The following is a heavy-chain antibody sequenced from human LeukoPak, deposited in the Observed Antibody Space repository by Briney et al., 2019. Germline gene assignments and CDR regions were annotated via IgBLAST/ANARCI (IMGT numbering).Heavy chain of an antibody. CDR1: GGPISSGGYY. Sequence: PSQTLSLTCTVSGGPISSGGYYWSWIRQHPGKGLEWIGYIYYSGSTYYNPSLKSRVTISVDTSKNQFSLKLSSVTAADTAVYYCARTGADYDAFDIWGQGTMVTVSS. D-gene: IGHD4-11*01. V-gene: IGHV4-31*03. CDR2: IYYSGST. J-gene: IGHJ3*02. CDR3: ARTGADYDAFDI.